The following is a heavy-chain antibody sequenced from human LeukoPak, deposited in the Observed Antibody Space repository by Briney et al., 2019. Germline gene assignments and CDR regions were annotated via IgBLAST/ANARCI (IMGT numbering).Heavy chain of an antibody. CDR1: GFTFSSYW. V-gene: IGHV3-7*01. Sequence: GGSLRLSCAASGFTFSSYWMSWVRQAPGKGLEWVANIKQDGSEKYYVDSVKGRFTISRDNAKNSLYLQMNSLRAEDTAVYYCASWKVTARDAFDIWGQGTMVTVSS. CDR3: ASWKVTARDAFDI. D-gene: IGHD2-21*02. J-gene: IGHJ3*02. CDR2: IKQDGSEK.